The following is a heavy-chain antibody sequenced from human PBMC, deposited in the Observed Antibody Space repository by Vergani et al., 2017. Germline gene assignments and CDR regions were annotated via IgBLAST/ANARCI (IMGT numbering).Heavy chain of an antibody. D-gene: IGHD3-10*01. CDR3: ARGRREYVPLYYYYYMDV. J-gene: IGHJ6*03. Sequence: QVQLQESGPGLVKPSQTLSLTCTVSGGSISSGGYYWSWIRQHPGKGLEWFGYIYYSGSTYYNQSLKSRVTISVDTSKNQFSLKLSSVTAADTAVYYCARGRREYVPLYYYYYMDVWGKGTTVTVSS. V-gene: IGHV4-31*03. CDR2: IYYSGST. CDR1: GGSISSGGYY.